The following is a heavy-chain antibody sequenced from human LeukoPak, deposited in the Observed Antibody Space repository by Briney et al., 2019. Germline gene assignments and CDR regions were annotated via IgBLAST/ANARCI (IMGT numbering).Heavy chain of an antibody. V-gene: IGHV4-59*01. J-gene: IGHJ5*02. D-gene: IGHD2-2*01. Sequence: SETLSLTCTVSGGPISSYYGRWIRQPPGKGLEWIGYFYYSGSTNYNPSLKSRVTISVDTSKNQFSLKLSSVTAADTAVYYCARVIVVVPAAISYNWFDPWGQGTLVTVSS. CDR3: ARVIVVVPAAISYNWFDP. CDR2: FYYSGST. CDR1: GGPISSYY.